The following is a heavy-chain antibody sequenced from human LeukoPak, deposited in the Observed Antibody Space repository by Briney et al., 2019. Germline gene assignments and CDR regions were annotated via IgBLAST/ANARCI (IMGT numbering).Heavy chain of an antibody. CDR2: INHSGST. CDR1: GGSFSGYY. J-gene: IGHJ6*02. V-gene: IGHV4-34*01. CDR3: ARWRSGRGFNYYYYYGMDV. D-gene: IGHD2-15*01. Sequence: PSETLSLTCAVYGGSFSGYYWSWIRQPPGKGLEWIGEINHSGSTNYNPSLKSRVTISVDTSKNQFSLKLSSVTAADTAVYYCARWRSGRGFNYYYYYGMDVWGQGTTVTVSS.